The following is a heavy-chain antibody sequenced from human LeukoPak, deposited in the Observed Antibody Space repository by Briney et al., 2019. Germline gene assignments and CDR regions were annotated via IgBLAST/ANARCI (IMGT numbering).Heavy chain of an antibody. J-gene: IGHJ4*02. CDR1: GGTFSSYA. V-gene: IGHV1-69*05. CDR3: AGGTGTYAPHFDY. CDR2: IIPIFGTA. D-gene: IGHD1-1*01. Sequence: SVKVSCKASGGTFSSYAISWVRQAPGQGLEWMGGIIPIFGTANYAQKFQGRVTITTDESTSTAYMELSSPRSEDTAVYYCAGGTGTYAPHFDYWGQGTLVTVSS.